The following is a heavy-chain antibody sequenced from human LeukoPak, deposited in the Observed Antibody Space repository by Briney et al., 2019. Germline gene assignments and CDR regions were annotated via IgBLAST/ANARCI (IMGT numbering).Heavy chain of an antibody. CDR1: GGPISGYY. CDR3: ARDLDGDSFYFDN. V-gene: IGHV4-4*07. J-gene: IGHJ4*02. Sequence: SETLSLTRTVSGGPISGYYWSWIRQPAGKGLEWIGRFSTRGIINYNPSLKSRVTMSVDTSKNHFSLKLRSVTAADTAVYYCARDLDGDSFYFDNWGQGTLVTVSS. D-gene: IGHD7-27*01. CDR2: FSTRGII.